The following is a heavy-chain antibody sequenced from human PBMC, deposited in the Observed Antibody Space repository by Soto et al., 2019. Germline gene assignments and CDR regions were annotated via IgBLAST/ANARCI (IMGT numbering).Heavy chain of an antibody. CDR2: INAGNGNT. J-gene: IGHJ4*02. D-gene: IGHD2-15*01. CDR1: GYAYTSYV. Sequence: APVKRSCKASGYAYTSYVVHWGRQAPGQRLEWMGWINAGNGNTKYSQKFQGRVTITRDTSASTAYMELSSLRSEDTAAYYCARDQAAAPDYWGQGTLVTVSS. CDR3: ARDQAAAPDY. V-gene: IGHV1-3*01.